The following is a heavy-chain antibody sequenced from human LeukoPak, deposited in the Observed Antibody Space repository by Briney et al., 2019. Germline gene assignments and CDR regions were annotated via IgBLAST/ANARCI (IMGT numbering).Heavy chain of an antibody. CDR3: VRVGHTSGWDFDY. J-gene: IGHJ4*02. CDR1: GYTFTGHY. CDR2: INPNSGGT. Sequence: ASVKVSCKASGYTFTGHYIHWVRQAPGQGLEWMGFINPNSGGTNYAQKFQGRVTMTRDTSVSTAYMELSRLTSDDTVVYYCVRVGHTSGWDFDYWGQGTLVTVSS. D-gene: IGHD6-19*01. V-gene: IGHV1-2*02.